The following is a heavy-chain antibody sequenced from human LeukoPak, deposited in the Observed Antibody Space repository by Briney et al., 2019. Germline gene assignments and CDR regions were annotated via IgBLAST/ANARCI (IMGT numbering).Heavy chain of an antibody. Sequence: PGGSLRLSCAASGFTFSSYWMHWVRQAPGKGLEWVAVISYDGSNKYYADSVKGRFTISRDNSKNTLYLQMNSLRAEDTTVYYCAKGVQLERWVSEYYFHYWGQGTLVTVSS. CDR1: GFTFSSYW. J-gene: IGHJ4*02. CDR3: AKGVQLERWVSEYYFHY. D-gene: IGHD1-1*01. V-gene: IGHV3-30*18. CDR2: ISYDGSNK.